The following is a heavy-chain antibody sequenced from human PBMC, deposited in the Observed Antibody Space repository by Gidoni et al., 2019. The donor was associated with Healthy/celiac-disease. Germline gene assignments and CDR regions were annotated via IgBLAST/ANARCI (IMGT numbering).Heavy chain of an antibody. Sequence: EVQLVESGGGLVQPGRSLRLSCAASGFTFDDYAMHWVRQAPGKGLEWVSGISWNSGSIGYADSVKGRFTISRDNAKNSLYLQMNSLRAEDTALYYCAKCIAAYGGGMDVWGQGTTVTVSS. CDR2: ISWNSGSI. J-gene: IGHJ6*02. CDR3: AKCIAAYGGGMDV. CDR1: GFTFDDYA. V-gene: IGHV3-9*01. D-gene: IGHD6-13*01.